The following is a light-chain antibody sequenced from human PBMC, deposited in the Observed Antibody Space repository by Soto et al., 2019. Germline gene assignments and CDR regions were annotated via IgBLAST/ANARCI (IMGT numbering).Light chain of an antibody. CDR3: TSFTSSSTQV. CDR1: SSDVGGYNY. Sequence: QSGLTQPRSLSGSPGQSVTISCTGTSSDVGGYNYVSWYQQHPGRAPKVMIYDVSKRPSGVPDRFSGSKSGSTASLTISGLRAEDEADYFCTSFTSSSTQVFGTGTKVTVL. J-gene: IGLJ1*01. V-gene: IGLV2-11*01. CDR2: DVS.